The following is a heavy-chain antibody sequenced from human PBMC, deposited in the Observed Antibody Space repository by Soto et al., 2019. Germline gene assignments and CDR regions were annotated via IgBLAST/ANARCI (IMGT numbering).Heavy chain of an antibody. J-gene: IGHJ6*02. CDR3: ARDEDSSSWFEDYGLDV. D-gene: IGHD6-13*01. V-gene: IGHV3-48*01. CDR1: EFTFNTYS. CDR2: ISSSSSTI. Sequence: EVQLVGSGGGLVQPGGSLRLYCAASEFTFNTYSMNWVRQAPGKGLEWVAYISSSSSTIYYADSVKGRFTISRDNAKNSLYLRMNSLRAEDTAVYYCARDEDSSSWFEDYGLDVWGQGTTVTVSS.